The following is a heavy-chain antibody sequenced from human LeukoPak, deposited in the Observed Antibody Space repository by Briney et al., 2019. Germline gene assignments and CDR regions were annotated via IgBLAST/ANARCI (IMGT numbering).Heavy chain of an antibody. D-gene: IGHD3-22*01. CDR3: ARVSRGPHPYYYDSSGYMDY. Sequence: PGGSLRLSCAASGFTVSSTYMSWVRQGPGKGPEWVSVIYSGGSTYYADSVKGRFTISRDNSKNTLYLQMNSLRAEDTAVYYCARVSRGPHPYYYDSSGYMDYWGQGTLVTVFS. V-gene: IGHV3-53*01. J-gene: IGHJ4*02. CDR2: IYSGGST. CDR1: GFTVSSTY.